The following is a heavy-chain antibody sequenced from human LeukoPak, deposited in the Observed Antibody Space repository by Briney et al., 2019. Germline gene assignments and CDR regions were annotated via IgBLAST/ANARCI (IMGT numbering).Heavy chain of an antibody. CDR1: GYTFTGYY. CDR2: INPNSGGT. V-gene: IGHV1-2*06. Sequence: ASVKVSCKASGYTFTGYYMHWVRQAPGQGLEWMGRINPNSGGTNYAQKLQGRVTMTRDTSISTDYMELSRLRSDDTAVYYCARELVKQLVWDYWGQGTLVTVSS. CDR3: ARELVKQLVWDY. D-gene: IGHD6-13*01. J-gene: IGHJ4*02.